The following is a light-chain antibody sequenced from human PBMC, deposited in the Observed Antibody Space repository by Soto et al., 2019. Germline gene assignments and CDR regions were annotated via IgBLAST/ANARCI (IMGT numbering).Light chain of an antibody. V-gene: IGKV1-5*01. J-gene: IGKJ1*01. Sequence: DIPMTQSPSTLSASVGDRVSITCRASHNIARWLAWYQQKPGKAPRLLISDASTLETGVPSRFSGSGSGTEFTLTISRLRPDDFATYFCQHLDSNWPFGQGTKVEI. CDR1: HNIARW. CDR3: QHLDSNWP. CDR2: DAS.